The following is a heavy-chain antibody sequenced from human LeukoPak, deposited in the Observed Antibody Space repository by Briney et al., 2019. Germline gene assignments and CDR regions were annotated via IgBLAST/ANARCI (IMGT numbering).Heavy chain of an antibody. CDR2: ISAYNGNT. V-gene: IGHV1-18*01. D-gene: IGHD2-2*01. CDR3: ARGYCSSTSCYEGWFDP. J-gene: IGHJ5*02. CDR1: GYTFTSYG. Sequence: ASVKVSCKASGYTFTSYGIGWVRQAPGQGLEWMGWISAYNGNTNYAQKLQGRVTMTTDTSTSTAYMELRSLRSDDTAVYYCARGYCSSTSCYEGWFDPWGQGTLVTVSS.